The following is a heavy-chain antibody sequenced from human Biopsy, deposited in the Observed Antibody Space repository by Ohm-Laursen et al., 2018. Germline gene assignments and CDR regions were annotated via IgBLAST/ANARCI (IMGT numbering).Heavy chain of an antibody. CDR1: GYTFYSYG. CDR3: ARAFGGAYYSYAFDL. J-gene: IGHJ3*01. Sequence: ASVKVSCKASGYTFYSYGITWVRQAPGQGLEWMGWSTADNTNSAQKFQGRLTMTTDISTSTAYMDLKGLRSDDTAIYYCARAFGGAYYSYAFDLWGQGTLVTVSS. V-gene: IGHV1-18*01. CDR2: STADNT. D-gene: IGHD2-21*02.